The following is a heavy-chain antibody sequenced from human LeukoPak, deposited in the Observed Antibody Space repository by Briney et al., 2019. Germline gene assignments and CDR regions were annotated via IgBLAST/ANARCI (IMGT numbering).Heavy chain of an antibody. V-gene: IGHV3-66*01. CDR1: GFTVSSNY. CDR3: ARGTSGSHYWYFDL. Sequence: GGSLRLSCAASGFTVSSNYMSWVRQVPGKGLEWVSVIYSGGSTHYADSVKGRFTISRDNSKNTLYLQMNSLRAEDTAVYYCARGTSGSHYWYFDLWGRGTLVTVSS. J-gene: IGHJ2*01. CDR2: IYSGGST. D-gene: IGHD1-26*01.